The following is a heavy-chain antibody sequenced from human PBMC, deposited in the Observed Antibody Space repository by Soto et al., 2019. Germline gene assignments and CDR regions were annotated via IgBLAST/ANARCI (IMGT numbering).Heavy chain of an antibody. CDR1: GYTFTSYG. J-gene: IGHJ6*02. V-gene: IGHV1-18*04. Sequence: QVQLVQSGAEVKKPGASVKVSCKASGYTFTSYGISWVRQAPGQGLEWMGWISAYNGNTNYAQKLQGRVTMTTDTSTSTAYMELRSLRFDDTAVYYCARDTFVYCSSTSCNYGMDVWGQGTTVTVSS. CDR3: ARDTFVYCSSTSCNYGMDV. CDR2: ISAYNGNT. D-gene: IGHD2-2*01.